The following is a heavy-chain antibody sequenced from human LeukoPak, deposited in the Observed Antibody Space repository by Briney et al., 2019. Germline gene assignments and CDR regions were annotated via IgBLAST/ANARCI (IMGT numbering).Heavy chain of an antibody. Sequence: PGGSLRLSCAASGFTLSSYAMSWVRQALGKGLEWVSSISGSGGSTYYAASVKGRFTISRDNSKNTLYLQMNSLRAEDTAIFYCAKDQGKSQTPWDYWGQGTLVTVSS. J-gene: IGHJ4*02. V-gene: IGHV3-23*01. CDR2: ISGSGGST. CDR1: GFTLSSYA. CDR3: AKDQGKSQTPWDY.